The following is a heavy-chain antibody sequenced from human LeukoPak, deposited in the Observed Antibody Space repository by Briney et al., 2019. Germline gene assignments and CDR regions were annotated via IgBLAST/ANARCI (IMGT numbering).Heavy chain of an antibody. J-gene: IGHJ5*02. CDR2: IHYSGST. D-gene: IGHD1-14*01. CDR3: ARVTSRLGWFDP. V-gene: IGHV4-39*07. Sequence: GTLRLSCAASGFTFSSYGMSWVRQAPGKGLEWIGSIHYSGSTNYNPSLKSRVTISVDTSKNQFSLKLSSVTAADTAVYYCARVTSRLGWFDPWGQGTLVTVSS. CDR1: GFTFSSYG.